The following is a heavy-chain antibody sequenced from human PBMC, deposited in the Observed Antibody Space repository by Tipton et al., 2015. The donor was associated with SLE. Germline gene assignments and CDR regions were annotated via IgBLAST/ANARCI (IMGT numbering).Heavy chain of an antibody. CDR1: GDSISRGSYY. CDR2: IFHSGST. J-gene: IGHJ5*02. Sequence: TLSLTCTVSGDSISRGSYYWTWIRQPPGKGLEWIGDIFHSGSTNYKPSLKSRATISLDTSRNQFSLSLTSVTASDTAFYYCASPPSPGFGPSPGSWGQGTFVTVSS. V-gene: IGHV4-61*01. D-gene: IGHD3-16*01. CDR3: ASPPSPGFGPSPGS.